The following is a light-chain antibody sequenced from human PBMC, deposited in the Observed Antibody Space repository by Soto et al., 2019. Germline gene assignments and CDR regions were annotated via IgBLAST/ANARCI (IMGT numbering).Light chain of an antibody. CDR1: HSFSSSL. CDR3: QHFGASPPGS. V-gene: IGKV3-20*01. CDR2: GTS. Sequence: EIVLSQSPGTLSSSPGERITLSCRASHSFSSSLLAWYQQKPGQAPRLLIYGTSTRATGIPDRFSGSGSSTDSTLTISRLEPEDFAVYYCQHFGASPPGSFGGGTRVQIK. J-gene: IGKJ4*01.